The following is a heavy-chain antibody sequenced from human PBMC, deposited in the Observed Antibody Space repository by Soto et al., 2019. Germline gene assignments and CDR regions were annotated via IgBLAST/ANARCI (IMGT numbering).Heavy chain of an antibody. CDR1: GFTFDDYA. J-gene: IGHJ2*01. V-gene: IGHV3-9*01. CDR2: ISWNSGSI. D-gene: IGHD7-27*01. Sequence: LRLSCAASGFTFDDYAMHWVRQAPGKGLAWVSGISWNSGSIGYADSVKGRFTISRDNAKNSLYLQMNSLRAEDTALYYCAKDTTGDLWWYFDLWGRGTLVTVSS. CDR3: AKDTTGDLWWYFDL.